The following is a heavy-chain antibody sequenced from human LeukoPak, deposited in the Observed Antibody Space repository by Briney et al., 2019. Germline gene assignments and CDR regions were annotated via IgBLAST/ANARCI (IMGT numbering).Heavy chain of an antibody. Sequence: GGSLRLSCAASGLTFSSYEMNWVRQAPGKGLEWVAVISYDGSNKYYADSVKGRFTISRDNSKNTLYLQMNSLRAEDTAVYYCAKDRAAAGPYYYGMDVWGQGTTVTVSS. CDR1: GLTFSSYE. V-gene: IGHV3-30*18. CDR3: AKDRAAAGPYYYGMDV. CDR2: ISYDGSNK. J-gene: IGHJ6*02. D-gene: IGHD6-13*01.